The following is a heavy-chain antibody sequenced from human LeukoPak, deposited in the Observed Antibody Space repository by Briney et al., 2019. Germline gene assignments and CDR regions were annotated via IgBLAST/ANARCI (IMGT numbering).Heavy chain of an antibody. CDR2: ISYDGRNK. CDR3: AKDMGRLANPGDY. D-gene: IGHD3-9*01. CDR1: GFTFSSYG. Sequence: GGSLRLSCAASGFTFSSYGMHWVRQAPGKGLDRVAVISYDGRNKYYADSVNGRFTISRDNSKNTLYLQMNSLRAEDMAVYYCAKDMGRLANPGDYWGQGTLVTVSS. J-gene: IGHJ4*02. V-gene: IGHV3-30*18.